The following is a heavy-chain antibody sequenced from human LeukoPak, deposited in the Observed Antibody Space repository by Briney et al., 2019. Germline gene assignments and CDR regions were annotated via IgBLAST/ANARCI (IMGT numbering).Heavy chain of an antibody. CDR3: AREIAVADYYYYGMDV. CDR1: GYSLSSGYY. D-gene: IGHD6-19*01. V-gene: IGHV4-38-2*02. CDR2: IYDRGST. Sequence: PSETLSLTCAVSGYSLSSGYYWGWIRRPPGKGREGIGSIYDRGSTYYNPSLKRRVTISVETAKNQFSLKLSSVTAADTAVYYCAREIAVADYYYYGMDVWGKGTTVTVSS. J-gene: IGHJ6*04.